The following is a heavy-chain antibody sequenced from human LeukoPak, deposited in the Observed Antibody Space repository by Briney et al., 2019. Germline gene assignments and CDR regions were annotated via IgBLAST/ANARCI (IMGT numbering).Heavy chain of an antibody. D-gene: IGHD1-26*01. CDR3: AREGSGSYYDIGGEFDY. V-gene: IGHV4-39*07. CDR2: IYYTGST. J-gene: IGHJ4*02. Sequence: SETLSLTCTVSGGSISSGGYYWGWIRQPPGKGLEWIGNIYYTGSTYDNPSLKSRVTISLDTSKNQHSLKLSSVTAADTAVYYCAREGSGSYYDIGGEFDYWGQGTLVTVSS. CDR1: GGSISSGGYY.